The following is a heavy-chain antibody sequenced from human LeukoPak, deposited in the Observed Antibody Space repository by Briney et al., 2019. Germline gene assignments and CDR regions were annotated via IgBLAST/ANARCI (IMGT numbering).Heavy chain of an antibody. J-gene: IGHJ4*02. D-gene: IGHD3-9*01. CDR2: ISAYNGNT. CDR1: GYTFTSYD. Sequence: ASVKVSCKASGYTFTSYDINWVRQAPGQGLEWMGWISAYNGNTNYAQKLQGRVTMTTDTSTSTAYMELRSLRSDDTAVYYCARQNILTGYPHFDYWGQGTLVTVSS. CDR3: ARQNILTGYPHFDY. V-gene: IGHV1-18*01.